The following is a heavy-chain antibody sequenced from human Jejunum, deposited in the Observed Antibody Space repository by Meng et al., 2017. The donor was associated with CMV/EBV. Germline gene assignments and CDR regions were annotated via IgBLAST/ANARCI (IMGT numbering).Heavy chain of an antibody. Sequence: PGLVNLSHTLSPTLRVSGATIKNYNWNWVRQPAGQGLEWIGLIQVIGHTVYNPSLKSRVTVSLDASKSQFSLTLNSVTAADTATYYCAGSRPGGGACDYWGQGILVTVSS. CDR1: GATIKNYN. J-gene: IGHJ4*02. V-gene: IGHV4-4*07. D-gene: IGHD3-16*01. CDR3: AGSRPGGGACDY. CDR2: IQVIGHT.